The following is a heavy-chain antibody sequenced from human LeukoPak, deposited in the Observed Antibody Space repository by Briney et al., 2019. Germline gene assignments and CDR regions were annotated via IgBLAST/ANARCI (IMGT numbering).Heavy chain of an antibody. CDR2: IRYDGSNK. J-gene: IGHJ6*03. CDR3: ARGRHGITMVRGARGDYYYMDV. V-gene: IGHV3-30*02. D-gene: IGHD3-10*01. CDR1: GFTLSSYG. Sequence: GGSLRLSCAASGFTLSSYGMHWVRQAPGKGLEWVAFIRYDGSNKYYADSVKGRFTISRDNSKNTLYLQMNSLRAEDTAVYYCARGRHGITMVRGARGDYYYMDVWGKGTTVTISS.